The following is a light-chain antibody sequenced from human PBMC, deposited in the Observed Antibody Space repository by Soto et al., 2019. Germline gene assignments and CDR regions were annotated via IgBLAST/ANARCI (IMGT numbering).Light chain of an antibody. CDR2: GAA. CDR3: QQYKHWPPYT. V-gene: IGKV3-15*01. CDR1: QSVNVN. Sequence: EVVLTQSPATLSLSPGERATLSCRASQSVNVNLAWHQQKPGQPPRLLIYGAATRAAGVPARFTGSGSGTEFTLTISSLQSDDFAVYYCQQYKHWPPYTFGQGTKREIK. J-gene: IGKJ2*01.